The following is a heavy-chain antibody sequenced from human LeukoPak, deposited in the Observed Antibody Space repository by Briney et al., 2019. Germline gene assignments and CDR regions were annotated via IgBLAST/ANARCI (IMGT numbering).Heavy chain of an antibody. CDR2: FDPEDGET. D-gene: IGHD3-10*01. Sequence: ASVKVSCKVSGYTLTELSMHWVRQAPGKGPEWMGGFDPEDGETTYAQKFQGRVTMTEDTSTDTAYMELSSLRSEDTAVYYCATSSSSGSYYGENWFDPWGQGTLVTVSS. CDR3: ATSSSSGSYYGENWFDP. J-gene: IGHJ5*02. V-gene: IGHV1-24*01. CDR1: GYTLTELS.